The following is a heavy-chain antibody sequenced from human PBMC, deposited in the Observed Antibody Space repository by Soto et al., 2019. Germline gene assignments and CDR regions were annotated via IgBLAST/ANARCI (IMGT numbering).Heavy chain of an antibody. V-gene: IGHV1-46*01. CDR3: ARVPLYYDSSGYYYDHYYGMDV. CDR2: INPSGGTT. D-gene: IGHD3-22*01. J-gene: IGHJ6*02. CDR1: GYTFTSYY. Sequence: ASVKVSCKASGYTFTSYYMYWVRQAPGQGLEWVGIINPSGGTTNYAKKFQDRVTMPGDTSTSTVYMELRSLRAEDTAVYYCARVPLYYDSSGYYYDHYYGMDVWGQGTTVTVSS.